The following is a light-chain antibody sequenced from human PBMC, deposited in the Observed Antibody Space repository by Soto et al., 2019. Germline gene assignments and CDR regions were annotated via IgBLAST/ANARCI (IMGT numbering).Light chain of an antibody. Sequence: DIQMTQSPSTLSASIGDRVTITCRASQTVYTWLAWYQQKPGTAPKLLIYEASTLHSGVPSRFSGSGSGTEFTLVISRLQPDDLATYYCQQYSSYSPYTFGQGTKEEI. V-gene: IGKV1-5*03. CDR1: QTVYTW. CDR3: QQYSSYSPYT. J-gene: IGKJ2*01. CDR2: EAS.